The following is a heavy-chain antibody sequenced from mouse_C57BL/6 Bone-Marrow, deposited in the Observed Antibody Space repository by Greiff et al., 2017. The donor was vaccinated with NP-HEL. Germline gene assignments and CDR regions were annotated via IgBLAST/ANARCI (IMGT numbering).Heavy chain of an antibody. CDR3: ATAHYYAMDY. J-gene: IGHJ4*01. V-gene: IGHV1-81*01. CDR2: IYPRSGNT. CDR1: GYTFTSYG. Sequence: QVQLKQSGAELARPGASVKLSCKASGYTFTSYGISWVKQRTGQGLEWIGEIYPRSGNTYYNEKFKGKATLTADKSSSTAYMELRSLTSEDSAVYFCATAHYYAMDYWGQGTSVTVSS.